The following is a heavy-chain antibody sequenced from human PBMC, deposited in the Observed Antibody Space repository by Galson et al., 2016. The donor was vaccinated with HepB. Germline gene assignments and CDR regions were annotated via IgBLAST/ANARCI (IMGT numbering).Heavy chain of an antibody. CDR1: GDSISSSRYY. D-gene: IGHD5-12*01. J-gene: IGHJ6*02. V-gene: IGHV4-39*01. CDR3: ARLYGGYEYYFYYYGMDV. CDR2: IYYSGTT. Sequence: SETLSLTCTVSGDSISSSRYYWGWIRQPPGKGLEWIGSIYYSGTTYYNPSLKSRVTISVDTSKNQFSLKLSSVTAAGTAVYYCARLYGGYEYYFYYYGMDVWGQGTTVTVSS.